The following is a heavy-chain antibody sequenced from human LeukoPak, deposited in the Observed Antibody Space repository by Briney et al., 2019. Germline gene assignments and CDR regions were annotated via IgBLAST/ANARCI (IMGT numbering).Heavy chain of an antibody. CDR1: GFTFGSYS. J-gene: IGHJ6*02. CDR3: ARDLWFGQWYYGIDV. D-gene: IGHD3-10*01. V-gene: IGHV3-48*02. Sequence: PGGSLRLSCAASGFTFGSYSMNWVRQAPGKGLEWVSYINSRSSTIYYADSVKGRFTISRDNAKNSLYLQMNSLRDEDTALYYCARDLWFGQWYYGIDVWGQGTTVTVSS. CDR2: INSRSSTI.